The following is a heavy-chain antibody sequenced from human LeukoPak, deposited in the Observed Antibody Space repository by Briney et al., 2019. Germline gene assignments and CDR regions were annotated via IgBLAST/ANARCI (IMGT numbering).Heavy chain of an antibody. Sequence: GGSLRLSCAASGFTFSSYWMSWVRQAPGKGLEWVANIKEDGSEKYYVDSVKGRCTISRDNTKNSLYLQISNLRPEDTAVYYCARARTTDYWGQGTLVTVSS. J-gene: IGHJ4*02. D-gene: IGHD1-7*01. CDR1: GFTFSSYW. CDR2: IKEDGSEK. V-gene: IGHV3-7*03. CDR3: ARARTTDY.